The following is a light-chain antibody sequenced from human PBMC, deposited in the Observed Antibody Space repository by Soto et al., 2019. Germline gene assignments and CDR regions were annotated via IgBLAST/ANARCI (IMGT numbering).Light chain of an antibody. J-gene: IGLJ2*01. CDR1: SSDFGSYNL. CDR3: CSYAGSSTPVV. Sequence: QSALTQPASVSGSPGQSITISCTGTSSDFGSYNLVSWYQQHPGKDPKLMIYEGSKRPSGVSNRFSGSKSGNTASLTISGLQAEDEADYYCCSYAGSSTPVVFGGGTQLTVL. CDR2: EGS. V-gene: IGLV2-23*01.